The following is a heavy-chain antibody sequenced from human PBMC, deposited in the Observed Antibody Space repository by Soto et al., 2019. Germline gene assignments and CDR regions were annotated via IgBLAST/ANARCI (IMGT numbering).Heavy chain of an antibody. CDR3: ARGGNRYSNVASGVGGFDY. V-gene: IGHV4-59*01. J-gene: IGHJ4*02. CDR1: GASISGSY. D-gene: IGHD5-12*01. Sequence: KPSETLSLTCTVSGASISGSYWSWIRQSPGRGLEWIADVYHTGATNYNPSLKSRVTISLDTSKSQFSLNLTSLTTADTAVYFCARGGNRYSNVASGVGGFDYWGQGSLVTVSS. CDR2: VYHTGAT.